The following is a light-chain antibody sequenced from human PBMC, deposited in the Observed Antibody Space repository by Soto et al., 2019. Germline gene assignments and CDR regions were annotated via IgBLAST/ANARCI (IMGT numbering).Light chain of an antibody. CDR2: DAS. Sequence: DLQMTQSPSSLSASIGDRVILTCRASQSISRYLNWYQQKPGKAPKPLIHDASSLQSGVPSRFSGSGSGTDFTLTISSLQPEDFAPYYCQQGNSTPITFGQGTRPEIK. CDR1: QSISRY. J-gene: IGKJ5*01. V-gene: IGKV1-39*01. CDR3: QQGNSTPIT.